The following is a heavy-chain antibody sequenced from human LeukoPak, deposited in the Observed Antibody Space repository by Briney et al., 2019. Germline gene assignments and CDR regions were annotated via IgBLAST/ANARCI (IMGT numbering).Heavy chain of an antibody. J-gene: IGHJ4*02. CDR3: ARGGGGDYDYRSGYYPWSFDY. CDR2: IYYSGST. D-gene: IGHD3-3*01. CDR1: GGSISSYY. Sequence: SETLSFTCTVSGGSISSYYWSWIRQPPGKGLEWIGYIYYSGSTNYNPSLKSRVTISVDTSKNQFSLKLSSVTAADTAVYYCARGGGGDYDYRSGYYPWSFDYWGQGTVV. V-gene: IGHV4-59*01.